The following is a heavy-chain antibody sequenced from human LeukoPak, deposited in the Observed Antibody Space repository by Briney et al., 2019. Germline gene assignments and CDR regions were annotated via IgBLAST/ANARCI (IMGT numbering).Heavy chain of an antibody. J-gene: IGHJ4*02. Sequence: SETLSLTCTVSGGSISSYYWSWLRQPPGKGLEWIGYIYYSGSTNYNPSLKSRVTISVDTSKNQFSLKLSSVTAADTAVYYCARHSELDGDDYWGQGTLVTVSS. V-gene: IGHV4-59*01. CDR1: GGSISSYY. D-gene: IGHD1-1*01. CDR3: ARHSELDGDDY. CDR2: IYYSGST.